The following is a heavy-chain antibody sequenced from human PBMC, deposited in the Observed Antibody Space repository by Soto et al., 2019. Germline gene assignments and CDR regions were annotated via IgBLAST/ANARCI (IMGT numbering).Heavy chain of an antibody. J-gene: IGHJ6*02. CDR1: GGTFSSYA. Sequence: SVKVSCKASGGTFSSYAMSWVRQAAGQGLEWMGGIIPIFGTADYAQKLQGRVTITADESTSTAYMEPSSLRSEDTAVYYCTRTSAAGKNYYGMDVWGQGTTVTVSS. V-gene: IGHV1-69*13. D-gene: IGHD6-13*01. CDR2: IIPIFGTA. CDR3: TRTSAAGKNYYGMDV.